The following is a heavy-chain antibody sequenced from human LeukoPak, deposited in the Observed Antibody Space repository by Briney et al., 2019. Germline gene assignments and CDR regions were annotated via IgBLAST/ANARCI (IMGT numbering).Heavy chain of an antibody. D-gene: IGHD2-2*01. CDR2: IIPIFGTA. V-gene: IGHV1-69*13. CDR3: ARVDCSSTSCYLDY. CDR1: GGTFSSYA. J-gene: IGHJ4*02. Sequence: SVKDSCKASGGTFSSYAISWVRQAPGQGLEWMGGIIPIFGTANYAQKFQGRVTITADESTSTAYMELSSLRSEDTAVYYCARVDCSSTSCYLDYWGQGTLVTVSS.